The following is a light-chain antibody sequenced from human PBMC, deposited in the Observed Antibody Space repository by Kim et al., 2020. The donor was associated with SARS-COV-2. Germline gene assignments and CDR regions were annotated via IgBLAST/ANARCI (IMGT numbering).Light chain of an antibody. J-gene: IGLJ2*01. V-gene: IGLV3-1*01. CDR1: KLGDKY. CDR3: QAWDSSTAVV. Sequence: SYELTQPPSVSVSPGQTASITCSGDKLGDKYACWYQQKPGRSPVLVIYQDSKRPSGIPERFSGSNSGNTATLTISGTQAMDEADYYCQAWDSSTAVVFGG. CDR2: QDS.